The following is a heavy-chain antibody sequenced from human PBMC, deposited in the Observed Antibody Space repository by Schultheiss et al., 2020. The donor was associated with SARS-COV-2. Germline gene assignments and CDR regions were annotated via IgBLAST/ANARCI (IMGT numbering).Heavy chain of an antibody. CDR1: GGSISSYY. J-gene: IGHJ6*03. CDR3: AKESRNYYYYYMDV. Sequence: GESLKISCTVSGGSISSYYWSWIRQPPGKGLEWVSAISGSGGSTYYADSVKGRFTISRDNSKNTLYLQMNSLRAEDTAVYYCAKESRNYYYYYMDVWGKGTTVTVSS. V-gene: IGHV3-23*01. CDR2: ISGSGGST. D-gene: IGHD1-14*01.